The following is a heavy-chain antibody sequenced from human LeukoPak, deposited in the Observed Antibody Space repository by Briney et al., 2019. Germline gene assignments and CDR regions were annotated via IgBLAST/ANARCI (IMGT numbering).Heavy chain of an antibody. J-gene: IGHJ4*02. Sequence: PGGSLRLSCAVSGFTFSSYAMSWVRQAPGKGLEWVSGISGSGGSKYYADSVKGRFTISRDNSKNTLHLQMNTLRVEDTAVYYCANKGVPIGSGWYAYWGQGTLVTVSS. CDR2: ISGSGGSK. CDR3: ANKGVPIGSGWYAY. CDR1: GFTFSSYA. V-gene: IGHV3-23*01. D-gene: IGHD6-19*01.